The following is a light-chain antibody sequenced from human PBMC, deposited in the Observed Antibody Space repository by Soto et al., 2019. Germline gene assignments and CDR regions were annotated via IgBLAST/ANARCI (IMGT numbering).Light chain of an antibody. J-gene: IGKJ1*01. CDR2: KAS. CDR3: QHYNSYSEA. CDR1: QTISSW. Sequence: FQMTQCPSILTPTVRDRVTITCLVSQTISSWLAWYQQKPGKAPKLLIYKASTLKSGVPSRFSGSGSGTEFTLTISSLQPDDFATYYCQHYNSYSEAFGQGTKVDIK. V-gene: IGKV1-5*03.